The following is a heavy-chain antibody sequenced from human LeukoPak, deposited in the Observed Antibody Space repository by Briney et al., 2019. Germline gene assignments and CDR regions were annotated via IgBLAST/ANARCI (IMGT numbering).Heavy chain of an antibody. CDR3: ARPVAAAATQTFYFDY. CDR1: GGSISSSSYY. D-gene: IGHD6-13*01. CDR2: IYYSGST. Sequence: PSETLSLTCTVSGGSISSSSYYWGWIRQPPGKGLEWIGSIYYSGSTYYNPSLKSRVTISVDTSKNQFSLKLSSVTAADTAVYYCARPVAAAATQTFYFDYWGQGTLVTVSS. V-gene: IGHV4-39*01. J-gene: IGHJ4*02.